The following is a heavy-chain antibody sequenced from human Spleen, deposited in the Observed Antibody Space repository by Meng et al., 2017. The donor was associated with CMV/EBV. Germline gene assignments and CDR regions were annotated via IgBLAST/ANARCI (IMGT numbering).Heavy chain of an antibody. Sequence: YDLNWVRQATGQGLEWMGWMNPNSGNTGYAQKFQGRVTMTRNTSISTAYMELSSLRSEDTAVYYCARGRQGITIFGVVIMGDYWFDPWGQGTLVTVSS. D-gene: IGHD3-3*01. CDR2: MNPNSGNT. J-gene: IGHJ5*02. CDR1: YD. CDR3: ARGRQGITIFGVVIMGDYWFDP. V-gene: IGHV1-8*01.